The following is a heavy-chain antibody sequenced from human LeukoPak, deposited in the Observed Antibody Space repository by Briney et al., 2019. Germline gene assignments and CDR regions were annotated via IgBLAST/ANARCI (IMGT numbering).Heavy chain of an antibody. J-gene: IGHJ4*02. CDR3: TSWYYDSSGYRFDY. Sequence: PGGSLRLSCSGSGFTFSNDRMSWVRQAPGKGLEWVGRIKSKTDGGTTDYAAPVKGRFTISRDDSKNTLYLQMNSLKTEDTAVYYCTSWYYDSSGYRFDYWGQGTLVTVSS. CDR1: GFTFSNDR. CDR2: IKSKTDGGTT. D-gene: IGHD3-22*01. V-gene: IGHV3-15*01.